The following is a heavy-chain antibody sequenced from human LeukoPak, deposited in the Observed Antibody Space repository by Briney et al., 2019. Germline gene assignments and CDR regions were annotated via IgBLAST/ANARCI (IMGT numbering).Heavy chain of an antibody. CDR1: GFTFTNYW. D-gene: IGHD3-10*01. V-gene: IGHV3-49*03. CDR2: IRNQAYGGTT. J-gene: IGHJ4*02. Sequence: GGSLRLSCAASGFTFTNYWMSWFRQAPGKGLEWVGFIRNQAYGGTTEHAASVRGRFTISRDDSKSIAHLQMNSLKTEDTAVYFCARGLGYYYGSVGDYWGQGTLVTVSS. CDR3: ARGLGYYYGSVGDY.